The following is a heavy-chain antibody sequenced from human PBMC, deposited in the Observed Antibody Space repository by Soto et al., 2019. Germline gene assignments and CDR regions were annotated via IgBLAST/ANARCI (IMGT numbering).Heavy chain of an antibody. Sequence: EVQLVESGGGLVQPGGSLRLSCAASGFTFSTYWMHWVRQIPGKGLEWVSRVKSDGSSYYADPVKGQFTISRDNAWNTVYLQMNRLRAEDTDLYYCARGLKNYYGMDVWGQGTTVTVSS. CDR2: VKSDGSS. J-gene: IGHJ6*02. V-gene: IGHV3-74*01. CDR1: GFTFSTYW. CDR3: ARGLKNYYGMDV.